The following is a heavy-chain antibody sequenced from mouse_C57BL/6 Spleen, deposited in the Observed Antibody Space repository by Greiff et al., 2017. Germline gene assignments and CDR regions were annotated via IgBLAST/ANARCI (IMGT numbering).Heavy chain of an antibody. CDR2: IDPANGNT. CDR1: GFNIKNTY. Sequence: VQLKQSVAELVRPGASVKLSCTASGFNIKNTYMHWVKQRPEQGLEWIGRIDPANGNTKYAPKFQGKATITADTSSNTAYLQLSSLTSEDTAIYYCARSPDYYGSSSWFAYWGQGTLVTVSA. D-gene: IGHD1-1*01. J-gene: IGHJ3*01. CDR3: ARSPDYYGSSSWFAY. V-gene: IGHV14-3*01.